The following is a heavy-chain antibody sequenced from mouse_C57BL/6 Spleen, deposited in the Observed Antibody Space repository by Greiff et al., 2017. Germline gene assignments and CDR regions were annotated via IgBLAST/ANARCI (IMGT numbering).Heavy chain of an antibody. V-gene: IGHV3-6*01. J-gene: IGHJ2*01. D-gene: IGHD2-3*01. CDR2: ISYDGSN. CDR1: GYSITSGYY. Sequence: ESGPGLVKPSQSLSLTCSVTGYSITSGYYWNWIRQFPGNKLEWMGYISYDGSNNYNPSLKNRISITRDTSKNQFFLKLNSVTTEDTATYYCARDLGDGYYFDYWGQGTTLTVSS. CDR3: ARDLGDGYYFDY.